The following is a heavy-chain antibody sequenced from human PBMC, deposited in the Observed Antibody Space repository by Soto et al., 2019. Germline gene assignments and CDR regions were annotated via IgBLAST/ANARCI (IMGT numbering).Heavy chain of an antibody. CDR3: ARRPGRTGTCYSGMDV. D-gene: IGHD6-13*01. CDR2: IIPISGTT. J-gene: IGHJ6*02. Sequence: GASVKVSCKASGGTFSTHAIIWVRQAPGHGLEWMGGIIPISGTTYYTQKFQGRVTITADEPTSTAFMELSSLKSDDTAVSYCARRPGRTGTCYSGMDVWGQGTMVTVSS. CDR1: GGTFSTHA. V-gene: IGHV1-69*13.